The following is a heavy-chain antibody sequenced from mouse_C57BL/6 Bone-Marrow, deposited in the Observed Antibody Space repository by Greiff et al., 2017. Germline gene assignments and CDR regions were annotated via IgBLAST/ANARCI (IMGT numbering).Heavy chain of an antibody. D-gene: IGHD1-1*01. Sequence: VQLQQPGAELVKPGASVKLSCKASGYTFTSYWMHWVKQRPGQGLEWIGMIHPNSGSTNYNEKFKSKATLTVDKSSSTAYMQLSSLTSEDSAVYYWAPVDYGSSYDYAMDYWGQGTSVTVSS. CDR2: IHPNSGST. J-gene: IGHJ4*01. CDR1: GYTFTSYW. V-gene: IGHV1-64*01. CDR3: APVDYGSSYDYAMDY.